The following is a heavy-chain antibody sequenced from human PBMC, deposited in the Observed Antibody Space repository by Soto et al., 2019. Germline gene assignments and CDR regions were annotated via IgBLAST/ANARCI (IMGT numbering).Heavy chain of an antibody. CDR2: IWYDGSNK. CDR3: ARDATSYYDFWSGYYKPRFASYFDY. D-gene: IGHD3-3*01. Sequence: PGGSLRLSCAASGFTFSSYAMHWVRQAPGKGLEWVAVIWYDGSNKYYADSVKGRFTISRDNSKNTLYLQMNSLRAEDTAVYYCARDATSYYDFWSGYYKPRFASYFDYWGQGTLVTVSS. CDR1: GFTFSSYA. J-gene: IGHJ4*02. V-gene: IGHV3-33*08.